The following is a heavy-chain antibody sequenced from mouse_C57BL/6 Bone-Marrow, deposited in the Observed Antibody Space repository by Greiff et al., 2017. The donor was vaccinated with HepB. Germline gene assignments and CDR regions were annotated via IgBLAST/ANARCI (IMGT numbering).Heavy chain of an antibody. V-gene: IGHV1-81*01. D-gene: IGHD4-1*01. J-gene: IGHJ2*01. CDR3: ARSKLGRGGFDY. CDR2: IYPRSGNT. CDR1: GYTFTSYG. Sequence: QVQLKQSGAELARPGASVKLSCKASGYTFTSYGISWVKQRTGQGLEWIGEIYPRSGNTYYNEKFKGKATLTADKSSSTAYMELRSLTSEDSAVYFCARSKLGRGGFDYWGQGTTLTVSS.